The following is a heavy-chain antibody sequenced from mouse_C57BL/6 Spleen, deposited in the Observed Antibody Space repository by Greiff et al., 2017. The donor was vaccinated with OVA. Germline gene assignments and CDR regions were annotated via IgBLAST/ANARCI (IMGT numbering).Heavy chain of an antibody. V-gene: IGHV1-55*01. CDR3: ARYYYGSSTWYFDV. Sequence: VQLQQSGAELVKPGASVKMSCKASGYTFTSYWITWVKQRPGQGLEWIGDIYPGSGSTNYNEKFKSKATLTVDTSSSTAYMQLSSLTSEDSAVYYCARYYYGSSTWYFDVWGTGTTVTVSS. CDR1: GYTFTSYW. CDR2: IYPGSGST. D-gene: IGHD1-1*01. J-gene: IGHJ1*03.